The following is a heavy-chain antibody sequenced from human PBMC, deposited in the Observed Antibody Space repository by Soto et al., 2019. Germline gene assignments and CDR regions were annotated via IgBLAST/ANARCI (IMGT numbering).Heavy chain of an antibody. CDR2: ISSSSSST. CDR1: GFTFSSNS. Sequence: EVQVVESGGGLVQPGGSLRLSCAASGFTFSSNSMNWVRQAPGKGLEWISYISSSSSSTIYADSVKGRFTISRDNAKNSLYLQMNSLRDEDTAVYYCARVIWSGHLTSDLWGQGTLVTVSS. J-gene: IGHJ5*02. V-gene: IGHV3-48*02. CDR3: ARVIWSGHLTSDL. D-gene: IGHD3-3*01.